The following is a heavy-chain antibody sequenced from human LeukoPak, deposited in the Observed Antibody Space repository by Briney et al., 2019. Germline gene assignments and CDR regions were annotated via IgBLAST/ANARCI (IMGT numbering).Heavy chain of an antibody. Sequence: PSETLSLTCAVSGYSISSDYYWAWIRQPPGKGLEWNGGIYDSGSTYYNPSLKSRVTISVATPKTQFSLKMTYVTSADTAVYYCARGGDMTTPYNWFNPWGQGTLVTVSS. V-gene: IGHV4-38-2*01. CDR2: IYDSGST. J-gene: IGHJ5*02. CDR1: GYSISSDYY. D-gene: IGHD2-21*01. CDR3: ARGGDMTTPYNWFNP.